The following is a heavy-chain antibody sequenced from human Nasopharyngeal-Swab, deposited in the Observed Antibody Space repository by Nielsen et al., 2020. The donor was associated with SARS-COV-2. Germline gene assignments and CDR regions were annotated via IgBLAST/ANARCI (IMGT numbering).Heavy chain of an antibody. V-gene: IGHV3-30*18. CDR3: AKNLEYSSGWYRGDYYFDY. D-gene: IGHD6-19*01. CDR2: ISYDGYNK. CDR1: GFTFSSYG. J-gene: IGHJ4*02. Sequence: GGSLRLSCAAPGFTFSSYGTHWVRQAPGKGLEWVAVISYDGYNKYYADSVKGRFTISRDNSENTLYLQMNSLRAEDTAVYYCAKNLEYSSGWYRGDYYFDYWGQGTLVTVSS.